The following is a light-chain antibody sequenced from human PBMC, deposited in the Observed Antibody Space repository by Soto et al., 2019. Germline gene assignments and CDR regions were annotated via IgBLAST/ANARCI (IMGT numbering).Light chain of an antibody. J-gene: IGKJ5*01. CDR1: QSVSRH. CDR2: DAS. Sequence: DIVMTQSPATLSVSPGEGATVSCRASQSVSRHLAWYQQKPGQAPRLLFYDASTRATGIPARFSGSGSGTEFTLTISSLQSEDFAVYYCQQYHGCPITFGQGTRLEIK. V-gene: IGKV3-15*01. CDR3: QQYHGCPIT.